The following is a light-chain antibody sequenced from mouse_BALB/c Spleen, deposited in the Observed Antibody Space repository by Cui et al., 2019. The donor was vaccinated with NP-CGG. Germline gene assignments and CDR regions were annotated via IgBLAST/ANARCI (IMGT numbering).Light chain of an antibody. Sequence: QAVVTQESTLTISPGETVTLTCRSSTGAVTTSNYANWVQEQPDHLFTGLIGGTNNRAPGIPARFSGSLIGDKAALTISGAQTEDEAIYFCALWYSNHWVFGGGTKLTVL. CDR3: ALWYSNHWV. CDR1: TGAVTTSNY. CDR2: GTN. J-gene: IGLJ1*01. V-gene: IGLV1*01.